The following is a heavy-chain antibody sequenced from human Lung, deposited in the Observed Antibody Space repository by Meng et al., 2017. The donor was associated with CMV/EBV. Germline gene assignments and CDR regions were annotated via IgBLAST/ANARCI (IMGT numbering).Heavy chain of an antibody. CDR2: IRSKAFGGTT. V-gene: IGHV3-49*04. CDR3: ARGTYISGWYYYYYYDAMDV. CDR1: GFTFSNST. Sequence: GESLKISCTASGFTFSNSTMSWVRQAPGKGLEWVGFIRSKAFGGTTEYAASVKGRFTISRDDSKGIACLQMNSLKVEDTAVYYCARGTYISGWYYYYYYDAMDVWGQGTTVTVSS. D-gene: IGHD6-19*01. J-gene: IGHJ6*02.